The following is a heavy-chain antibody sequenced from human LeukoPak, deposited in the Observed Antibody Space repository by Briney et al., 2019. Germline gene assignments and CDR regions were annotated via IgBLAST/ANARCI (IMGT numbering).Heavy chain of an antibody. CDR1: GGSISSGGYY. CDR2: IYYSGST. CDR3: ARDMRSSGGTGY. D-gene: IGHD2-8*02. Sequence: PSETLSLTCTDSGGSISSGGYYWSWIRQHPGKGLEWIGYIYYSGSTYYNPSLKSRVTISVDTSKNQFSLKLSSVTAADTAVYYCARDMRSSGGTGYWGQGTLVTVSS. V-gene: IGHV4-31*03. J-gene: IGHJ4*02.